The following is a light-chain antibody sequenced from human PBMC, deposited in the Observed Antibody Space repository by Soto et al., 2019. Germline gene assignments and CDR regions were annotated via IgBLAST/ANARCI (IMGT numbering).Light chain of an antibody. CDR2: KAS. CDR1: QSIDTW. CDR3: QQYNSYLGT. Sequence: DIQMTQSPSTLSASVGDRVTITCRASQSIDTWLAWHQQKPGQVPKLLISKASSLESGVPSRFSGSGSGTEFTLTISSLQPDDFAAYYCQQYNSYLGTFGQGTKVDIK. J-gene: IGKJ1*01. V-gene: IGKV1-5*03.